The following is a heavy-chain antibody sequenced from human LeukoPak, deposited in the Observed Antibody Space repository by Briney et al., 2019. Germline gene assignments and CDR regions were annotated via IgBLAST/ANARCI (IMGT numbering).Heavy chain of an antibody. J-gene: IGHJ4*02. CDR2: ISGSGGST. V-gene: IGHV3-23*01. D-gene: IGHD2-8*01. Sequence: GGSLRLSCAASGFTFSSYAVSWVRQAPGKGLEWVSSISGSGGSTYSADSVKGRFTISRDNSKNTLYLQMNSLRAEDTALYYCAKDRSCTNDICHGDFDYWGQGTLVMVSS. CDR3: AKDRSCTNDICHGDFDY. CDR1: GFTFSSYA.